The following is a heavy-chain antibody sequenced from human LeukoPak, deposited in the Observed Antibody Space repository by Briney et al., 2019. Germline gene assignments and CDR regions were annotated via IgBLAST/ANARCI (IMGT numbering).Heavy chain of an antibody. Sequence: PGGSLRLSCAASGFTFSSYGMHWVRQAPGKGLEWVGFIRYDGSNKYYADSVKGRFTISRDNSKNTLYLQMNSLRAEDTAVYYCAKDTSGYSYGLFDYWGQGTLVTVSP. V-gene: IGHV3-30*02. CDR1: GFTFSSYG. CDR2: IRYDGSNK. D-gene: IGHD5-18*01. J-gene: IGHJ4*02. CDR3: AKDTSGYSYGLFDY.